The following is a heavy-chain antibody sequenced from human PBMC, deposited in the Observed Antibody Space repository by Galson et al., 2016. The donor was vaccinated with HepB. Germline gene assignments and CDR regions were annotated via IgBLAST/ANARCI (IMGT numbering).Heavy chain of an antibody. D-gene: IGHD3-22*01. CDR2: ISPDNGNT. V-gene: IGHV1-18*01. J-gene: IGHJ4*02. CDR3: ARGLFYYDTSGYYAY. Sequence: SVKVSCKASSYTFSNYGISWVRQAPGQGLEWMGWISPDNGNTHYAQKLQGRVTLTTDTSTSTAYMELRSLRSDDTAVYYCARGLFYYDTSGYYAYWGQGTLATVSS. CDR1: SYTFSNYG.